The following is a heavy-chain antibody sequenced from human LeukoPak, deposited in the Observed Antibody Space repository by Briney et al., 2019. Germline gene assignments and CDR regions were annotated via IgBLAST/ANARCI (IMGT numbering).Heavy chain of an antibody. CDR3: ARARDCSSTSCYIGDAFDI. D-gene: IGHD2-2*02. V-gene: IGHV4-4*07. Sequence: SETLSLTCTVSGGSISSYYWSWIRQPAGKGLEWIGRIYTSGSTNYNPSLKSRVTMSVDTSKNQFSLKLSSVTAADTAVYYCARARDCSSTSCYIGDAFDIWGQGTMVTVSS. J-gene: IGHJ3*02. CDR2: IYTSGST. CDR1: GGSISSYY.